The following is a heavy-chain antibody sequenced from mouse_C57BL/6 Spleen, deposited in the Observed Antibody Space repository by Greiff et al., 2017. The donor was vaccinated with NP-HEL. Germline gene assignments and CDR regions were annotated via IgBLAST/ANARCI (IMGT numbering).Heavy chain of an antibody. CDR2: INPGSGGT. D-gene: IGHD1-1*01. CDR1: GYAFTNYL. V-gene: IGHV1-54*01. J-gene: IGHJ1*03. CDR3: ARGIITTVVAEDWYFDV. Sequence: VQLQQSGAELVRPGTSVKVSCKASGYAFTNYLIEWVKQRPGQGLEWIGVINPGSGGTNYNEKFKGKATLTADKSSSTAYMQLSSLTSEDSAVYFCARGIITTVVAEDWYFDVWGTGTTVTVSS.